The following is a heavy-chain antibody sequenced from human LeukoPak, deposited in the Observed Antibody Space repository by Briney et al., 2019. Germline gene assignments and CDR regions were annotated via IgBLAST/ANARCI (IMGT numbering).Heavy chain of an antibody. D-gene: IGHD6-13*01. V-gene: IGHV3-48*01. J-gene: IGHJ4*02. CDR3: ARGSAAAGFDY. CDR2: ISSSSTI. Sequence: GGSLRLSCAASGFTFSSYSMNWVRQAPGNGLEWVSYISSSSTIYYADSVKGRFTISRDNAKNSLYLQMNSLRAEDTAVYYCARGSAAAGFDYWGQGTLVTVSS. CDR1: GFTFSSYS.